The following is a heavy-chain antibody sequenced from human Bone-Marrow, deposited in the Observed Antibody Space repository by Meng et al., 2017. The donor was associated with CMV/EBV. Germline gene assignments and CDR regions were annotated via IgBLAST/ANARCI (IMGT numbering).Heavy chain of an antibody. D-gene: IGHD5-12*01. CDR3: ARVIVATLGYYYGMDV. J-gene: IGHJ6*02. Sequence: ASVKFSCKASGYTFTGYYMHWVRQAPGQGLEWMGWINPNSGGTNYAQKFQGRVTMTRDTSISTAYMELSRLRSDDTAVYYCARVIVATLGYYYGMDVWGQGTTVTVSS. CDR2: INPNSGGT. V-gene: IGHV1-2*02. CDR1: GYTFTGYY.